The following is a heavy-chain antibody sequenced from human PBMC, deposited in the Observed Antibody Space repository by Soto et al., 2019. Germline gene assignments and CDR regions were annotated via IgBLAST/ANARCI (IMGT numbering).Heavy chain of an antibody. D-gene: IGHD3-10*01. J-gene: IGHJ4*02. V-gene: IGHV1-69*01. CDR2: IIPIFGTA. Sequence: QVQLVQSGAAVKKPGSSVKVSCKAYGGTFSSYAISWVRQAPGQGLEWMGGIIPIFGTANYAQKFQGRVTITADESTSTAYMELSSLRSEDTAVYYCARNVMVREVINIFDYWGQGTLVTVSS. CDR1: GGTFSSYA. CDR3: ARNVMVREVINIFDY.